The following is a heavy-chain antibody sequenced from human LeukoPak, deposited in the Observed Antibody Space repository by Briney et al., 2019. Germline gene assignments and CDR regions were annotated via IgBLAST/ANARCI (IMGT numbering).Heavy chain of an antibody. CDR3: ARRWSFDY. CDR1: GFTFSTYG. Sequence: GGSLRLSCTVSGFTFSTYGMHWVRQAPGKGLEWVAVISYDENDKYYADSVKGRFTISRDNSKNTLYLQMNSLRAEDTAVYYCARRWSFDYWGQGTLVTVSS. D-gene: IGHD6-13*01. V-gene: IGHV3-30*03. CDR2: ISYDENDK. J-gene: IGHJ4*02.